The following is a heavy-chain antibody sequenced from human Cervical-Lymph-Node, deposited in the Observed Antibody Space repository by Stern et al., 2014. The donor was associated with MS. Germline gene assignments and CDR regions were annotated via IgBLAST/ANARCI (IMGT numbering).Heavy chain of an antibody. J-gene: IGHJ6*02. CDR1: GYNFGDYW. V-gene: IGHV5-51*01. CDR3: ARHQPAATFAMDV. CDR2: IFPADSDS. Sequence: QLVQSGAEVKKPGESLKISCKGSGYNFGDYWNGWVRQKPGKGLELMGTIFPADSDSRYSPSFEGQVTISADESISTAFLQSSSLKASDTGIYYCARHQPAATFAMDVWGQGTTVIVSS. D-gene: IGHD2-2*01.